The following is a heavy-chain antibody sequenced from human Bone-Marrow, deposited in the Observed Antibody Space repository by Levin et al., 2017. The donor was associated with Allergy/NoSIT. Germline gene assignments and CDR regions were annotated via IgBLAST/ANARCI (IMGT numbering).Heavy chain of an antibody. D-gene: IGHD6-13*01. CDR3: ASRVGAAAGSLGVWFDP. V-gene: IGHV4-34*01. Sequence: SETLSLTCAVYGGSFSGYYWSWIRQPPGKGLEWIGEINHSGSTNYNPSLKSRVTISVDTSKNQFSLKLSSVTAADTAVYYCASRVGAAAGSLGVWFDPWGQGTLVTVSS. J-gene: IGHJ5*02. CDR2: INHSGST. CDR1: GGSFSGYY.